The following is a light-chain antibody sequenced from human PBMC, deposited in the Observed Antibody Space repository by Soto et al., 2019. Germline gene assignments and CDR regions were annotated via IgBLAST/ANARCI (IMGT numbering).Light chain of an antibody. V-gene: IGKV3-20*01. CDR3: QQYGSSPRT. Sequence: NVFTQSSSTVSFYPGERTTLSRGASQRVSSSYLAWYQQKPGQAPRLLIYGASSRATGIPYRFSGSGSGTDFTLTISRLEPEDFAVYYCQQYGSSPRTFGQGTKVDIK. CDR2: GAS. CDR1: QRVSSSY. J-gene: IGKJ1*01.